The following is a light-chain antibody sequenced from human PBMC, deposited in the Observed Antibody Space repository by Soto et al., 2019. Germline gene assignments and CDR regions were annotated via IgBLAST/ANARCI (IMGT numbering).Light chain of an antibody. CDR2: GAT. CDR1: QSVSNN. V-gene: IGKV3D-15*01. J-gene: IGKJ4*01. Sequence: EIVLTQSPGTLSLSPEDRATLSCRASQSVSNNYLAWYQQKPGQAPRLLIYGATTRATGIPARFSGSGSGTEFTLTISSLQSEDFAVYYCQQYNNWPLTFGGGTKVDIK. CDR3: QQYNNWPLT.